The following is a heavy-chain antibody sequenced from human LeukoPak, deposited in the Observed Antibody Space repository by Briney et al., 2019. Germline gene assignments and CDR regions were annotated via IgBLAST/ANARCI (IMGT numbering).Heavy chain of an antibody. V-gene: IGHV4-39*07. CDR1: GGSISSSSYY. J-gene: IGHJ1*01. CDR2: IYYSGST. Sequence: PSETLSLTCTVSGGSISSSSYYWGWIRQPPGKGLEWIGSIYYSGSTYYNPSLKSRVTISVDTSKNQFSLKLSPVTAADTAVYYCARYNSGGIKYFQHWGQGTLVTVSS. D-gene: IGHD2-15*01. CDR3: ARYNSGGIKYFQH.